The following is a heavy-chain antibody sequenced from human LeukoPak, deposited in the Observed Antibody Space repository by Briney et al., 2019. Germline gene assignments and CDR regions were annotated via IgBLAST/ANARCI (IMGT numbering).Heavy chain of an antibody. CDR2: ISSSSSYI. Sequence: GGSLRLSCAASGFTFSSYSMNWVRQAPGKGLEWVSSISSSSSYIYYAVSVKGRFTISRDNAKNSLYLQMNSLRAEDTAVYYCASEIKPFDYWGQGTLVTVSS. J-gene: IGHJ4*02. CDR3: ASEIKPFDY. V-gene: IGHV3-21*01. CDR1: GFTFSSYS.